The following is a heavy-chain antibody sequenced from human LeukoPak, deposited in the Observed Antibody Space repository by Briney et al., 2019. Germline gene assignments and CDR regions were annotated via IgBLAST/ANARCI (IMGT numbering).Heavy chain of an antibody. J-gene: IGHJ6*02. CDR3: ARGTFGESLANYYYYGMDV. CDR1: GFTFSSYA. V-gene: IGHV3-23*01. Sequence: GGSLRLSWAASGFTFSSYAMSWVRQAPGKGLEWVSAISGGGGSTYYADSVKGRFTISRDNSKNTLYLQMNSLRAEDTAVYYCARGTFGESLANYYYYGMDVWGQGTTVTVSS. D-gene: IGHD3-10*01. CDR2: ISGGGGST.